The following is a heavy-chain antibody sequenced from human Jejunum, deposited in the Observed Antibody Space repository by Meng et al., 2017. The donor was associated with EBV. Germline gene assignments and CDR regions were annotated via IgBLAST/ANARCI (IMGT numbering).Heavy chain of an antibody. V-gene: IGHV3-13*01. D-gene: IGHD6-13*01. Sequence: RVGESWGGLVQPWGSLRLSCAASGFSFSSSYMHWVRQAAGKGLEWVSAIGKGGDTYYPDSVRGRFTISRENAKNSLYLHMDSLRVGDTAVYYCVREGYSSTWFNWYFDLWGRGTLVTVSS. CDR3: VREGYSSTWFNWYFDL. CDR2: IGKGGDT. CDR1: GFSFSSSY. J-gene: IGHJ2*01.